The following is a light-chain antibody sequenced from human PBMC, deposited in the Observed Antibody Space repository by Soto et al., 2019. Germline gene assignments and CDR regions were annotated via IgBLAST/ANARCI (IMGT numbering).Light chain of an antibody. CDR2: DAS. Sequence: EVVLTQSPATLSLSPGERATLSCRASQSVSSFLAWYQQKPGQAPRLLIYDASNRATGIPARFSGSGSGTDFTLTIGSLEPEDFAVYYCQQRNTLHTTFGQGTKLEIK. CDR1: QSVSSF. CDR3: QQRNTLHTT. V-gene: IGKV3-11*01. J-gene: IGKJ2*01.